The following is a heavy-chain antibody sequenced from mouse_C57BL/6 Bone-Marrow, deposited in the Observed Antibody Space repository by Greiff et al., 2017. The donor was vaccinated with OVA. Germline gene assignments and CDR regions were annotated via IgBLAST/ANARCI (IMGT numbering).Heavy chain of an antibody. CDR3: ATLLITTRGDSDY. J-gene: IGHJ2*01. D-gene: IGHD1-2*01. Sequence: EVQLQQSGAELVRPGASVKLSCTASGFNIKDYYMHWVKQRPEQGLEWIGRIDPEDGDTEYAPKFQGKATMTADTSSNTAYLQRSSLTSEDTAVYYCATLLITTRGDSDYWGQGTTLTVSS. CDR2: IDPEDGDT. CDR1: GFNIKDYY. V-gene: IGHV14-1*01.